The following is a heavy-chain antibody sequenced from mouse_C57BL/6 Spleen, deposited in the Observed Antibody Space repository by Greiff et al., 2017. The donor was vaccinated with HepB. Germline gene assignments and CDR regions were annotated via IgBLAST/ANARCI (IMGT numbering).Heavy chain of an antibody. CDR1: GFTFSSYA. Sequence: EVQVVESGGGLVKPGGSLKLSCAASGFTFSSYAMSWVRQTPEKRLEWVATISDGGSYTYYPDNVKGRFTISRDNAKNNLYLQMSHLKSEDTAMYYCARGITTVVALDYWGQGTTLTVSS. CDR3: ARGITTVVALDY. CDR2: ISDGGSYT. J-gene: IGHJ2*01. V-gene: IGHV5-4*01. D-gene: IGHD1-1*01.